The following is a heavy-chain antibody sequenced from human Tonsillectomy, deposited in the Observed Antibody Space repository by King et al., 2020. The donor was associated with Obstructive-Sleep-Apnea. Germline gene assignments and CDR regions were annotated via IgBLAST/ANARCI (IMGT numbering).Heavy chain of an antibody. V-gene: IGHV3-30*18. CDR2: ISYDGSNK. D-gene: IGHD3-22*01. J-gene: IGHJ4*02. CDR1: GFTFSSNG. CDR3: AKDYYDSSGYYSFDY. Sequence: VQLVESGGGVVQPGRSLRLSCAASGFTFSSNGMHWVRQAPGKGVEWVAVISYDGSNKYYADSVKGRFTISRDNSKNTLYLQMISLRPEDTAVYYCAKDYYDSSGYYSFDYWGQGTQVTVSS.